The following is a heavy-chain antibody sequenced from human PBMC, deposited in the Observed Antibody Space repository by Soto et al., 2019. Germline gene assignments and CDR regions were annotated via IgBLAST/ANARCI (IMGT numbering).Heavy chain of an antibody. Sequence: EVQLVESGGGLVQPGRSLRLSCAASGFTFDDYAMHWVRQVPGKGLEWVSGINWNSGSIGYPDSVRGRFDISRDNAKNSLHLQMNSLRAEDTAFYYCVKDESINWYSGHFRHWGQGTLVNVSS. CDR3: VKDESINWYSGHFRH. CDR2: INWNSGSI. CDR1: GFTFDDYA. V-gene: IGHV3-9*01. D-gene: IGHD6-13*01. J-gene: IGHJ1*01.